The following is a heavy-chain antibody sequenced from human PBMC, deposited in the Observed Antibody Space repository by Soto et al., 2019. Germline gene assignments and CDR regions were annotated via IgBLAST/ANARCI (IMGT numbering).Heavy chain of an antibody. V-gene: IGHV3-74*01. CDR2: VNSDGSST. CDR1: GFTSSNYW. Sequence: EVQLVESGGGLVQPGGSLRLSCTASGFTSSNYWIHWVRQAPGKGPVWVSRVNSDGSSTLYADSVKGRFTVSRDNGQNTLYLQMNSLRAEDTAVCYCARVPHCNSTRCYSYFDLWGRGTLVTVSS. CDR3: ARVPHCNSTRCYSYFDL. J-gene: IGHJ2*01. D-gene: IGHD2-2*01.